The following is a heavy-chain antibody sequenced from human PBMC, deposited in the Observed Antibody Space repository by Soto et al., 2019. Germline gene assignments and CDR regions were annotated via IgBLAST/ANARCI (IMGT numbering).Heavy chain of an antibody. D-gene: IGHD5-12*01. Sequence: GGSLRLSCSVSGFTFSMFSMHWVRQAPEQGQEYVSGISSNGDSTYYADSVKGRFTISRDNSKNTLYLQMSSLRAADTAVYYCVRPRSTMRNPPTWGQGTLVTVSS. CDR2: ISSNGDST. J-gene: IGHJ5*02. CDR3: VRPRSTMRNPPT. CDR1: GFTFSMFS. V-gene: IGHV3-64D*06.